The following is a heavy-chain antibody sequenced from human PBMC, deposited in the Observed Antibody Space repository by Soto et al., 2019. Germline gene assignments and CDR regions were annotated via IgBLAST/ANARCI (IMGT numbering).Heavy chain of an antibody. CDR3: ARHPERITEIGWFDP. CDR1: GFTFNSYS. Sequence: EVQLVESGGGLVQPGGSLRLSCAASGFTFNSYSRNWFRRAPGKGLEWVSYISSSSSTIYYAYSVKGRFTISRDNAKNSLYLQMNSLRAEDTAVYYCARHPERITEIGWFDPWGQGTLVTVSS. V-gene: IGHV3-48*01. D-gene: IGHD1-20*01. CDR2: ISSSSSTI. J-gene: IGHJ5*02.